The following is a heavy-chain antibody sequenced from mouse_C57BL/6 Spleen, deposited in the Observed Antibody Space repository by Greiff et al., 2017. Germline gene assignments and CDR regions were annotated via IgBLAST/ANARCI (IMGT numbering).Heavy chain of an antibody. J-gene: IGHJ2*01. CDR1: GYTFTSYW. CDR3: SSYGCGYLNDFDY. V-gene: IGHV1-55*01. CDR2: IYPGSGST. Sequence: QVQLQQPGAELVKPGASVKMSCKASGYTFTSYWITWVKQRPGQGLEWIGDIYPGSGSTNYNEKFKGKATLTVDTSSSTAYMQLSSLTSEDSAVYYCSSYGCGYLNDFDYWGQGTTVTVSS. D-gene: IGHD1-1*01.